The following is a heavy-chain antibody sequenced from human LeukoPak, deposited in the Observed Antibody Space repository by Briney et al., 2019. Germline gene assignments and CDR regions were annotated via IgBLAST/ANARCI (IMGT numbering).Heavy chain of an antibody. CDR1: GGSISSGSYY. V-gene: IGHV4-61*02. J-gene: IGHJ5*02. Sequence: SETLSLTCTVSGGSISSGSYYWSWIRQPAGKGRGWIGRIIISGSINYHPSLKCRVNISVDTSKNQFSLQLSSVTAADTAVYYCARETPYTSWSLDHWGQGALVTVSS. D-gene: IGHD6-6*01. CDR2: IIISGSI. CDR3: ARETPYTSWSLDH.